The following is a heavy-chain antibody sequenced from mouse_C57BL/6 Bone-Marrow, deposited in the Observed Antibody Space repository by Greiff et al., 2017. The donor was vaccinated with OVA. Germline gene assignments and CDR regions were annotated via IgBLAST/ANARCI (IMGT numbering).Heavy chain of an antibody. CDR2: IDPANGNT. CDR3: ASRYYYGSSIYAMEG. D-gene: IGHD1-1*01. V-gene: IGHV14-3*01. J-gene: IGHJ4*01. CDR1: GFNIKNTY. Sequence: VQLQQSVAELVRPGASVKLSCTASGFNIKNTYMHWVKQRPEQGLEWIGRIDPANGNTKYAPKFQGKATITADTSSNTAYLQLSSLTSEDTAIYYFASRYYYGSSIYAMEGWGQGTSVTVSS.